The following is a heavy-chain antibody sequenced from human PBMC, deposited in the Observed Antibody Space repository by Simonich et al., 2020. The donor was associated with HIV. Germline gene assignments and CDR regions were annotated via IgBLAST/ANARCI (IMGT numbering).Heavy chain of an antibody. V-gene: IGHV4-34*01. CDR2: NNHSRST. CDR1: GGSFSGYY. Sequence: QVQLQQWGAGLLKPSETLSLTCAVYGGSFSGYYWSWIRQPPGKGLEWIGENNHSRSTNYNPSLKSRITISVDTSKNQFSLKLSSVTAADTAVYYCARRHPTTVTTPYFDYWGQGTLVTVSS. CDR3: ARRHPTTVTTPYFDY. J-gene: IGHJ4*02. D-gene: IGHD4-17*01.